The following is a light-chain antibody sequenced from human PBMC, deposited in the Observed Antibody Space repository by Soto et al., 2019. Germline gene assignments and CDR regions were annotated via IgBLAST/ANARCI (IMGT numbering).Light chain of an antibody. CDR1: QCISSC. J-gene: IGKJ1*01. V-gene: IGKV1-5*01. CDR2: DAS. CDR3: QQYGSSSWT. Sequence: IRVSQSPSTLSASTGDRVTITCRASQCISSCLAWYQQKPGKAPKLLMYDASSLERGAPARFSGSGSGTDFTLTIRSLESEDFAIYYCQQYGSSSWTFGQGTKVDIK.